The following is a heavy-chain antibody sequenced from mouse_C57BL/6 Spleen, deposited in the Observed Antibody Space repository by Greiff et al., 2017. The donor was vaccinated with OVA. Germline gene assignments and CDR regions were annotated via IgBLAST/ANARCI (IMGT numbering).Heavy chain of an antibody. Sequence: EVQLVESGGDLVKPGGSLKLSCAASGFTFSSYGMSWVRQTPDKRLEWVATISSGGSYTYYPDSVKGRFTISRDNAKNTLYLQMSSLKSEDTAMYYCARHDPTVVAKVYAMDYWGQGTSVTVSS. V-gene: IGHV5-6*01. J-gene: IGHJ4*01. D-gene: IGHD1-1*01. CDR2: ISSGGSYT. CDR3: ARHDPTVVAKVYAMDY. CDR1: GFTFSSYG.